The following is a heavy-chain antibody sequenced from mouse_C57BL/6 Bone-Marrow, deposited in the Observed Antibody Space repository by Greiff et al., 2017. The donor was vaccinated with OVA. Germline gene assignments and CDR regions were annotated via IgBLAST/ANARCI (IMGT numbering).Heavy chain of an antibody. J-gene: IGHJ1*03. Sequence: EVKVVESEGGLVQPGSSMKLSCTASGFTFSDYYMAWVRQVPEKGLEWVANINYDGSSTYYLDSLKSRFIISRDNAKNILYLQMSSLKSEDTATYYCARDKDYYGGGYFDVWGTGTTVTVSS. CDR1: GFTFSDYY. CDR3: ARDKDYYGGGYFDV. D-gene: IGHD1-2*01. CDR2: INYDGSST. V-gene: IGHV5-16*01.